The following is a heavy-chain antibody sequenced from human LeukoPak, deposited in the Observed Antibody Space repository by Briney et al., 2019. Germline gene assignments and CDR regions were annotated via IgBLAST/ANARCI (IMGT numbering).Heavy chain of an antibody. J-gene: IGHJ4*02. D-gene: IGHD6-13*01. CDR2: INHSGST. V-gene: IGHV4-34*01. CDR3: ARTRWIAAAAFDY. Sequence: SETLSLTCAVYGGSFSGYYWSWIRQPPGKGLEWIGEINHSGSTNYNPSLKSRVTISVDTSKNQFSLKLSSVTAADTAVYYCARTRWIAAAAFDYWGQGTLVTVSS. CDR1: GGSFSGYY.